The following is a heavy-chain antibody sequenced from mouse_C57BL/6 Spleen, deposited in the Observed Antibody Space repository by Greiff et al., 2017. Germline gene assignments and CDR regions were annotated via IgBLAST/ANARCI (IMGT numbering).Heavy chain of an antibody. Sequence: QVHVKQSGPGLVQPSQSLSITCTVSGFSLTSYGVHWVRQSPGKGLEWLGVIWSGGSTDYTAAFISRLSISKDNSKSQVFFKMNSLQADDTAIYYCARRGDYYGSSYHDVWGTGTTVTVSS. D-gene: IGHD1-1*01. CDR1: GFSLTSYG. CDR2: IWSGGST. V-gene: IGHV2-2*01. CDR3: ARRGDYYGSSYHDV. J-gene: IGHJ1*03.